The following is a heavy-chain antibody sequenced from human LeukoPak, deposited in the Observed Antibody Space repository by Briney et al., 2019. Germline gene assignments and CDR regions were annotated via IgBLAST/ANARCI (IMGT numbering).Heavy chain of an antibody. CDR1: GGSISSSSYY. V-gene: IGHV4-39*01. J-gene: IGHJ5*02. D-gene: IGHD2-15*01. CDR2: IYYSGST. Sequence: SETLSLTCTVSGGSISSSSYYWGWIRQPPGKGLEWIGSIYYSGSTYYNPSLKSRVTISVDTSKNQFSLKLSSVTAADTAVYYCARPGYCSGGSRPRGDWFDPWGQGTLVTVSS. CDR3: ARPGYCSGGSRPRGDWFDP.